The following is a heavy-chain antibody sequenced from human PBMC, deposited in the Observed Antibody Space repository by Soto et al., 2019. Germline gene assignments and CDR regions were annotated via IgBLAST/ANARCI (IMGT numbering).Heavy chain of an antibody. Sequence: GGSLRLSCAASGFTFSSYGMHWVRQAPGKGLEWVAVISYDGSNKYYADSVKGRFTISRDNSKNTLYLQMNSLRAEDTAVYYCAKSSYDILTGYYGVDYWGQGTLVTVSS. D-gene: IGHD3-9*01. V-gene: IGHV3-30*18. CDR1: GFTFSSYG. CDR3: AKSSYDILTGYYGVDY. J-gene: IGHJ4*02. CDR2: ISYDGSNK.